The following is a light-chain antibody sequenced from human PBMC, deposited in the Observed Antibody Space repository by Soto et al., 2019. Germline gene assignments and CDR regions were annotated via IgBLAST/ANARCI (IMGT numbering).Light chain of an antibody. Sequence: DNPMTQSPSSLSASVGDRVTITCRASQTISSWLAWYQQKPGKAPKLLIYKASTLKSGVPSRFSGRGSGTEFTLTISSLQPDDFATYYCQHYNSYSEAFGQGTKVDIK. CDR3: QHYNSYSEA. V-gene: IGKV1-5*03. CDR1: QTISSW. J-gene: IGKJ1*01. CDR2: KAS.